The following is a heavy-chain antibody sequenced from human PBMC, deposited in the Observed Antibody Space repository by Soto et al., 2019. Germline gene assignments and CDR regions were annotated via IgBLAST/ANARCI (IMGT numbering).Heavy chain of an antibody. Sequence: GASVKVSCKASGGTFSSYAISWVRQAPGQGLEWMGGIIPIFGTANYAQKFQGRVTITADESTSTAYMELSSLRSEDTAVYYCARDRYCSGGSCYGWFDPWGQGTLVTVYS. V-gene: IGHV1-69*01. CDR3: ARDRYCSGGSCYGWFDP. J-gene: IGHJ5*02. D-gene: IGHD2-15*01. CDR1: GGTFSSYA. CDR2: IIPIFGTA.